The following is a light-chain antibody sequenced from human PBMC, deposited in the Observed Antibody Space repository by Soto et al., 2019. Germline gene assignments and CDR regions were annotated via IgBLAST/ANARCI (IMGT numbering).Light chain of an antibody. J-gene: IGKJ5*01. CDR2: GAS. CDR3: QQLNSYPIT. CDR1: QSVSSN. V-gene: IGKV3-15*01. Sequence: EIVLTQSPGTLSLSPGERATLSCRASQSVSSNLAWYQQKPGQAPRLLIYGASTRATGIPARFSGSGSGTEFTLTISSLQSEDFATYYCQQLNSYPITFGQGTRLENK.